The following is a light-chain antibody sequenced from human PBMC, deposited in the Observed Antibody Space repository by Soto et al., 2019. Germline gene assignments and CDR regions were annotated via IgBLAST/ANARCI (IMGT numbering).Light chain of an antibody. CDR1: ISNIGNNY. CDR3: GTWDSRLSAV. Sequence: QSVLTQPPSVSAAPGQNVTISCSGGISNIGNNYVAWYQQFPGTAPRRIIYDNRKRASGIPDRFSGSKSGTSATLVITGLQTGDEADYYCGTWDSRLSAVFGTGTKLTVL. J-gene: IGLJ1*01. CDR2: DNR. V-gene: IGLV1-51*01.